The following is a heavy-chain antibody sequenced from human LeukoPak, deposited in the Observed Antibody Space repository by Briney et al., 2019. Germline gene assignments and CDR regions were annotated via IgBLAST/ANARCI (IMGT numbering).Heavy chain of an antibody. CDR1: GLTVSNNY. CDR3: ARDFASGWSYFDY. Sequence: GGSLRLSCAASGLTVSNNYMSWVRQAPGKGLEWISILYSSGTIYYADSLKGRFTISRDNAKNALYLQMNSLRAEDTAVYYCARDFASGWSYFDYWGQGTLVTVSS. D-gene: IGHD6-19*01. V-gene: IGHV3-66*01. J-gene: IGHJ4*02. CDR2: LYSSGTI.